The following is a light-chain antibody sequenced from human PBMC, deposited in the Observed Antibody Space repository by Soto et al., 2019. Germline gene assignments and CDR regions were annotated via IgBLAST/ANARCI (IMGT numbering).Light chain of an antibody. CDR2: GAS. CDR3: QQYNNWPWT. V-gene: IGKV3-15*01. CDR1: QSVSSN. J-gene: IGKJ1*01. Sequence: EIVMTQSPATLSVSPGERATLSCRASQSVSSNLAWYQQKPGQAPRLLIYGASTRATGIPARFSGSGSGTEFTLTSSRLQSEDFAVYYCQQYNNWPWTFCQGTKVEI.